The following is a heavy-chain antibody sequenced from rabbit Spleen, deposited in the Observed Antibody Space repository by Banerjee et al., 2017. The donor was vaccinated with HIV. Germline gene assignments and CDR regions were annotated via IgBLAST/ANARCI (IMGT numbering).Heavy chain of an antibody. J-gene: IGHJ6*01. V-gene: IGHV1S45*01. Sequence: QEQLEESGGGLVKPEGSRTLTCKASGCSFSDRDVMCWVRQAPGKGLEWIACIAGTSSGFPYSATWAKGRFTCSKTSSTTVTLQMTSLTVADTATYFCARDTGSSFSSYGMDLWGPGTLVTVS. D-gene: IGHD8-1*01. CDR2: IAGTSSGFP. CDR1: GCSFSDRDV. CDR3: ARDTGSSFSSYGMDL.